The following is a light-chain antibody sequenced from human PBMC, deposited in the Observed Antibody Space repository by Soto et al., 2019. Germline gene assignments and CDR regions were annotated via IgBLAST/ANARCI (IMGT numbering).Light chain of an antibody. Sequence: QSALTQPPSVSGSPGQSVAISCTGTSSDVGSYNRASWYQQPPGAAPKLMIYEVSNRPSGVPDRFSGSKSGNTASLTISGLQAEDEADYYCNSYTGSSTYVFGTGTKLTVL. J-gene: IGLJ1*01. CDR2: EVS. CDR1: SSDVGSYNR. V-gene: IGLV2-18*02. CDR3: NSYTGSSTYV.